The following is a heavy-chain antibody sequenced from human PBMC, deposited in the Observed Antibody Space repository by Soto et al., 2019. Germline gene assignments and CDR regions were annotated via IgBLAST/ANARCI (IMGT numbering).Heavy chain of an antibody. CDR1: GFTFSRYN. D-gene: IGHD3-22*01. J-gene: IGHJ6*02. Sequence: GGSLRLSCVASGFTFSRYNMHWVSQAPGKGLEWVAYVTTSGDTMFYADSVEGRFAISRDVAKNSVHLQMNSLGDEDTAVYYCVREEASVSSGLTYHYYYNGMDVWGQGTTVTVSS. V-gene: IGHV3-48*02. CDR2: VTTSGDTM. CDR3: VREEASVSSGLTYHYYYNGMDV.